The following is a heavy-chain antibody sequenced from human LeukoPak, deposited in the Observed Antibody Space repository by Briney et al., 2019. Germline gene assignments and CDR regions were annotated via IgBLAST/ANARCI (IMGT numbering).Heavy chain of an antibody. CDR3: ARDLIWFGELLLGY. Sequence: GRSLRLSRAASGFTFSSYAMHWVRQAPGKGLEWVAVISYDGSNKYYADSVKGRFTISRDNSKNTLYLQMNSLRAEDTAVYYCARDLIWFGELLLGYWGQGTLVTVSS. V-gene: IGHV3-30*04. CDR2: ISYDGSNK. J-gene: IGHJ4*02. D-gene: IGHD3-10*01. CDR1: GFTFSSYA.